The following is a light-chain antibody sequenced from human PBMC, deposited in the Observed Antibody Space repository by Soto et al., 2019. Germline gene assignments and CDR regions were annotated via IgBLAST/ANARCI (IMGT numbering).Light chain of an antibody. CDR2: SAS. V-gene: IGKV3-11*01. CDR1: QSVRND. J-gene: IGKJ4*01. Sequence: EIVLTQSPATLFLSPGERATLSCSASQSVRNDLVWYHQKRGQAPRLLIYSASNRAAGIPPRFSASGSGTDFTLTISSLEPDDFAVYYCQQRNKWPPTFGGGTKVEMK. CDR3: QQRNKWPPT.